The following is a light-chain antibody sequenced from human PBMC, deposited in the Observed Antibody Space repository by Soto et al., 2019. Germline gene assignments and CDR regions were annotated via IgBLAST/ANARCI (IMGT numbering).Light chain of an antibody. CDR1: SSNIGAGYD. Sequence: VLTQPPSVSGAPGQRVTISCTGSSSNIGAGYDVHWYQQLPGTAPKLLIYGNSNRPSGVPDRFSGSKSGTSASLAITGLQAEDEADYYCQSYDSSLSAVFGTGTKVTVL. J-gene: IGLJ1*01. CDR3: QSYDSSLSAV. V-gene: IGLV1-40*01. CDR2: GNS.